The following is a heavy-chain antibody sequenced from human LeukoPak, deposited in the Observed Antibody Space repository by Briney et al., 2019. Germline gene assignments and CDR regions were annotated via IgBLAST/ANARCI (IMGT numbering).Heavy chain of an antibody. V-gene: IGHV4-39*01. CDR1: GGSISSSSYY. CDR3: ARQGTLPIFDY. J-gene: IGHJ4*02. D-gene: IGHD1-26*01. CDR2: IYYSGST. Sequence: SETLSLTCTVSGGSISSSSYYWGWIRQPPGKGLEWIGSIYYSGSTYYNPSLKSRVTISVDTSKNQFSLKLSSVTAADTAVYYCARQGTLPIFDYWGQGTLVTVSS.